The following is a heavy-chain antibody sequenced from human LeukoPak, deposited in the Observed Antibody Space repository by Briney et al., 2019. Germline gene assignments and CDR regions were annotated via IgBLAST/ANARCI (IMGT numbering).Heavy chain of an antibody. Sequence: SETLSLTCAVYGGSFSGYYWNWIRQPPGKGLEWIGEINRSGSTNYNPSLKSRVTISVDTYTNQIFLKVNSVTAADTAVYYCAREKIQLWSRGWFDPWGQGTLVTVSS. V-gene: IGHV4-34*01. CDR1: GGSFSGYY. D-gene: IGHD5-18*01. J-gene: IGHJ5*02. CDR3: AREKIQLWSRGWFDP. CDR2: INRSGST.